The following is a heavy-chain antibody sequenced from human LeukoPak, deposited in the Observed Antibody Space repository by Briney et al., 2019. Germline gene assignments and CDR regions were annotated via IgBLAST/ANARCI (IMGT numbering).Heavy chain of an antibody. CDR1: GYSFTSYW. Sequence: GESLKISCKGSGYSFTSYWIGWVRQMPGKGLEWMGIIYPGDSDTRYSPSFQGQVTISADKSISTAYLQWSSLKASDTAMYYCARRDYDILTGYAPFDYWGQGTLVTVSS. V-gene: IGHV5-51*01. J-gene: IGHJ4*02. CDR3: ARRDYDILTGYAPFDY. D-gene: IGHD3-9*01. CDR2: IYPGDSDT.